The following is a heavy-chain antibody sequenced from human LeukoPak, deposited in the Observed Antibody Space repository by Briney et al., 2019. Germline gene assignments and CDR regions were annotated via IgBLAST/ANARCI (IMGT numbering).Heavy chain of an antibody. Sequence: GASVKVSCKASGYTFTSYGISWVRQAPGQGLEWMGWISAYNGNTNYAQKLQGRVTMTTDTSTSTAYMELRSLRSDDTAVYYCARELIERNYYGSGSYYAFDIWGQGTMVTVSS. D-gene: IGHD3-10*01. CDR3: ARELIERNYYGSGSYYAFDI. CDR1: GYTFTSYG. V-gene: IGHV1-18*01. J-gene: IGHJ3*02. CDR2: ISAYNGNT.